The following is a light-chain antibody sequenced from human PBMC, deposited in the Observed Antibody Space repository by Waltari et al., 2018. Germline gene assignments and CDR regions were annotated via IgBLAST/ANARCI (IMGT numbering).Light chain of an antibody. J-gene: IGLJ2*01. CDR2: EVK. V-gene: IGLV2-23*02. Sequence: QSALTQPASVSGTLGQSITISCTGTTSDVGNYDLVSWYQQHPGKAPKLIIYEVKNRPSDISPRFSASKSGDTASLTISGLQAEDEAEYYCASYVNSFALVFGGGTKVSVL. CDR3: ASYVNSFALV. CDR1: TSDVGNYDL.